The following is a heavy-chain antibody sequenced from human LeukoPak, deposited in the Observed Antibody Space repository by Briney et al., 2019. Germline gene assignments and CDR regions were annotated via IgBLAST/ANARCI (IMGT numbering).Heavy chain of an antibody. CDR3: AKGGYYGPRYFDL. J-gene: IGHJ2*01. CDR1: GFTFSSYA. D-gene: IGHD3-10*01. CDR2: ISGTGGST. Sequence: GGSLRLSCAASGFTFSSYAVTWVRQAPGKGQEWVSAISGTGGSTFYADSVKGRFTISRDNSKNTLYLQMHSLRADDTAVYYCAKGGYYGPRYFDLWGRGTLVTVSS. V-gene: IGHV3-23*01.